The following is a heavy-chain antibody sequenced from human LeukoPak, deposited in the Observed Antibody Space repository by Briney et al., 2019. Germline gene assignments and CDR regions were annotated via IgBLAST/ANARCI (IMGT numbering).Heavy chain of an antibody. D-gene: IGHD2-15*01. CDR1: GFSLNDNGMC. CDR3: ARMGVDRRYCSDSACRMGISYYFYMDV. Sequence: SGPALVKPTQTLTLTCTFSGFSLNDNGMCVNWIRQSPGKALEWLARIDWDDYEYYNTSLKTRLTISKDTSKNQVLLTMTNMDPVDAATYYRARMGVDRRYCSDSACRMGISYYFYMDVWGNGTTVTVSS. V-gene: IGHV2-70*11. CDR2: IDWDDYE. J-gene: IGHJ6*03.